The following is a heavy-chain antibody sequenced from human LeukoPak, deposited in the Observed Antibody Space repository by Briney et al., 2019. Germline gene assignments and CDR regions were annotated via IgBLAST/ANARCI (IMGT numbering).Heavy chain of an antibody. V-gene: IGHV4-30-4*01. Sequence: SETLSLTCTVSGGSISSGDYYWSWIRQPPGKGLEWIGYIYYSGSTYYNPSLKSRVTISVDTSKNQFSLKLSSVTAADTAVYYCARDWGYAYPYGMDVWGQGTTVTVSS. CDR2: IYYSGST. J-gene: IGHJ6*02. D-gene: IGHD5-12*01. CDR3: ARDWGYAYPYGMDV. CDR1: GGSISSGDYY.